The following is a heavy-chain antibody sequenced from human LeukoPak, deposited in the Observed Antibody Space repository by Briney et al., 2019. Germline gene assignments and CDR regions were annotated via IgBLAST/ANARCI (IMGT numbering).Heavy chain of an antibody. CDR1: GYTFTGYH. Sequence: ASVKVSCKASGYTFTGYHMHWVRQAPGQGLEWMGWINPNSGGTNYAQKFQGWVTMTRDTSISTAYMELSRLRSDDTAVYYCARGPMVTLPLDYWGQGTLVTVSS. V-gene: IGHV1-2*04. D-gene: IGHD5-18*01. CDR3: ARGPMVTLPLDY. CDR2: INPNSGGT. J-gene: IGHJ4*02.